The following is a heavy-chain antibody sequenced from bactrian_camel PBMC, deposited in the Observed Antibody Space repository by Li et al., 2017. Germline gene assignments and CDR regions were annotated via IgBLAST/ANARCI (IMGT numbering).Heavy chain of an antibody. Sequence: QLVESGGGLVQPGGSLRLSCTASGFTFSSNAMSWVRQVPGKGLEWVSSINSGGGSTYYADSVNGRFTISRDNAKSTMHLQLNSLRTDDTAVYYCTKGQGELRPSFHGFGQGTQVTVS. J-gene: IGHJ4*01. V-gene: IGHV3S35*01. D-gene: IGHD1*01. CDR2: INSGGGST. CDR1: GFTFSSNA.